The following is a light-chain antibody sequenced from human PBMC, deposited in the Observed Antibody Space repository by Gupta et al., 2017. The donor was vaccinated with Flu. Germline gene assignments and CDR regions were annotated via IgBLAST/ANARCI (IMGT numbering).Light chain of an antibody. V-gene: IGLV1-40*01. J-gene: IGLJ1*01. Sequence: QSVLTQPLSVSGAPGQRVTISCTGRNSNIGAGFDVHWYQKLPGTAPKLLIYANSDRPSGVPDRFSGSKSGTSASLAITGLQTEDEADYYCQSYDSSLSASVFGTGTKVTVL. CDR3: QSYDSSLSASV. CDR2: ANS. CDR1: NSNIGAGFD.